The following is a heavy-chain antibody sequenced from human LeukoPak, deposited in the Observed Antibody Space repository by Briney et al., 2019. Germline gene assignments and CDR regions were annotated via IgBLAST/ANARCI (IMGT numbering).Heavy chain of an antibody. V-gene: IGHV3-7*01. Sequence: GGSLRLSCAASGFTFSSYWMSWVRQAPGKGLEWVANIKQDGSEKFYVDSVKGRFTISRDNAKNSLYLQMNSLRVEDTAVYYCARQTGYSGYDRVDYWGQGILVTVSS. CDR1: GFTFSSYW. D-gene: IGHD5-12*01. CDR3: ARQTGYSGYDRVDY. CDR2: IKQDGSEK. J-gene: IGHJ4*02.